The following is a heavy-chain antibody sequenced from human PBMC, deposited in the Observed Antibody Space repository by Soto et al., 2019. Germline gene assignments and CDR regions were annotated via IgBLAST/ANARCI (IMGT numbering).Heavy chain of an antibody. V-gene: IGHV4-59*08. CDR3: ARRYGSAIDY. CDR1: GGTISSWY. D-gene: IGHD1-26*01. Sequence: QVQLQESGPGLVKPSETLSLTCTVSGGTISSWYWSWIRQPPGKGLEWIGYIYYSGSTNCNPSLKSRVTISVDTSKTQFSRKLSSVTAADTAVYYCARRYGSAIDYWGQGTLVTVSS. J-gene: IGHJ4*02. CDR2: IYYSGST.